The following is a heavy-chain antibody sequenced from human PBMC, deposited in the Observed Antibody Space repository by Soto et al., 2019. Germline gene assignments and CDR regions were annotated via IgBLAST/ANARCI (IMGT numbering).Heavy chain of an antibody. D-gene: IGHD6-19*01. CDR3: AREAGIAVAGTSRFDY. CDR2: VSPYNDRT. CDR1: GYNFTPYA. Sequence: QVHLVQSGTEVKRPGASVKVSCKTSGYNFTPYAINWVRQAPGQGLEWMGWVSPYNDRTNSAQKFQDRLPMTTDTSTTTAYMELMSLRSDDTAVYYCAREAGIAVAGTSRFDYWGQGSLVTVSS. J-gene: IGHJ4*02. V-gene: IGHV1-18*01.